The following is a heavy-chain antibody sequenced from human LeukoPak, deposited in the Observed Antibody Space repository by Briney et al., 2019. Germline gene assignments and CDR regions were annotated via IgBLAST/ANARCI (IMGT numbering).Heavy chain of an antibody. Sequence: EALSLTCTVSGGSISSYYWSWIRQPPGKALEWLAHIFSNDEKSYSTSLKSRLTISKDTSKSQVVLTMTNMDPVDTATYYCARIHRYSSGYFDYWGQGTLVTVSS. CDR3: ARIHRYSSGYFDY. V-gene: IGHV2-26*01. D-gene: IGHD6-19*01. CDR2: IFSNDEK. J-gene: IGHJ4*02. CDR1: GGSISSYYW.